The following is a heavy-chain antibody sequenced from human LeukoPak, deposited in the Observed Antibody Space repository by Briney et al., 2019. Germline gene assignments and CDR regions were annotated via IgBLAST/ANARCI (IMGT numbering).Heavy chain of an antibody. Sequence: KTSETLSLTCTVSGGSISSGDYYWSWIRQPPGKGLEWIGYIYYSGSTYYNPSLKSRVTISVDTSKNQFSLKLSSVTAADTAVYYCAREGGPTPEDWYFDLWGRGTLVTVSS. J-gene: IGHJ2*01. CDR3: AREGGPTPEDWYFDL. D-gene: IGHD1-14*01. CDR1: GGSISSGDYY. CDR2: IYYSGST. V-gene: IGHV4-30-4*01.